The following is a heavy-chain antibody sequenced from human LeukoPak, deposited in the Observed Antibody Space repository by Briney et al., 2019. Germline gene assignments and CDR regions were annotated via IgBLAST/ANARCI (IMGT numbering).Heavy chain of an antibody. V-gene: IGHV3-33*01. D-gene: IGHD7-27*01. Sequence: PGGSLRLSCAASGFTFSNYGLHWVRQAPGKGLEWLAVMWFDGSHKYYADSVKGRFTISRDNSKSMLYLQMNSLRAEDTAVYYCARDTTGDPPPYYFDYWGQGSLVTVSS. J-gene: IGHJ4*02. CDR3: ARDTTGDPPPYYFDY. CDR2: MWFDGSHK. CDR1: GFTFSNYG.